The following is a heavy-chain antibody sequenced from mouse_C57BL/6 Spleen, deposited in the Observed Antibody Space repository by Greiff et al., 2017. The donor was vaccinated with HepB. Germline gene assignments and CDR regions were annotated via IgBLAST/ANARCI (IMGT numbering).Heavy chain of an antibody. D-gene: IGHD2-3*01. J-gene: IGHJ3*01. CDR2: IYPGSGST. Sequence: VQLQQPGAELVKPGASVKMSCKASGYTFTSYWITWVKQRPGQGLEWIGDIYPGSGSTNYNEKFKSKATLTVDTSSSTAYMQLSSLTSEDSAVYYCARENDGYYTLAYWGQGTLVTVSA. CDR3: ARENDGYYTLAY. CDR1: GYTFTSYW. V-gene: IGHV1-55*01.